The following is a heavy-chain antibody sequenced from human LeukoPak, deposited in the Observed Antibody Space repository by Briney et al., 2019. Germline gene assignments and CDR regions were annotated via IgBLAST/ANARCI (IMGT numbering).Heavy chain of an antibody. CDR2: IYYSGST. CDR3: ARRMGGSYCFDY. CDR1: GGSISSNSYY. J-gene: IGHJ4*02. V-gene: IGHV4-39*01. D-gene: IGHD1-26*01. Sequence: PSETLSLTCTVSGGSISSNSYYWGWIRQSPGKGLEWIGGIYYSGSTYYNPSLKSRVTISVDTSKNQFSLKLSSVTAADTAVYYCARRMGGSYCFDYWGQGTLVTVSS.